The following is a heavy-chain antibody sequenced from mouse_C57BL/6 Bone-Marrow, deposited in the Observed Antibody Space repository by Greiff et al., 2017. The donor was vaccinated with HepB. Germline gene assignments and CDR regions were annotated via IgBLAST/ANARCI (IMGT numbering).Heavy chain of an antibody. Sequence: VQLQQPGAELVKPGASVKMSCKASGYTFTSYWITWVKQRPGQGLEWIGDIYPGSGSTNYNEKFKSKATLTVDTSSSTAYMQRSSLTSEDSAVYYCARGAFITTVVARYAMDYWGQGTSVTVSS. CDR2: IYPGSGST. V-gene: IGHV1-55*01. CDR1: GYTFTSYW. D-gene: IGHD1-1*01. J-gene: IGHJ4*01. CDR3: ARGAFITTVVARYAMDY.